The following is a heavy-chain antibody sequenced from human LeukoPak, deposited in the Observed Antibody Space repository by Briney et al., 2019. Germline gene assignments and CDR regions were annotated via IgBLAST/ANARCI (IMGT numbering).Heavy chain of an antibody. J-gene: IGHJ4*02. CDR1: GYTFTSYG. Sequence: GASVKVSCKASGYTFTSYGISWVRQAPGQGLEWMGWISAYNGNTNYAQKLQGRVTMTTDTSTSTAYMELSRLRSDDTAVYYCARSITMIVVVIGALDYWGQGTLVTVSS. CDR2: ISAYNGNT. D-gene: IGHD3-22*01. CDR3: ARSITMIVVVIGALDY. V-gene: IGHV1-18*01.